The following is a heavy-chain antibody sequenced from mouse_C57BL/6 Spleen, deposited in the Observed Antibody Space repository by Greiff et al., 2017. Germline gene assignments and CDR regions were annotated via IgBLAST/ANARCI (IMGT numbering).Heavy chain of an antibody. CDR2: IDPSDSYT. V-gene: IGHV1-50*01. J-gene: IGHJ2*01. CDR1: GYTFTSYW. D-gene: IGHD1-1*01. Sequence: QVQLQQPGAELVKPWASVKLSCKASGYTFTSYWMQWVKQRPGQGLEWIGEIDPSDSYTNYNQKFKGKATLTVDTSSRAAYMQISSLTSEDSAVYYCARAGLLLRSHYFDYWGQGTTLTVSS. CDR3: ARAGLLLRSHYFDY.